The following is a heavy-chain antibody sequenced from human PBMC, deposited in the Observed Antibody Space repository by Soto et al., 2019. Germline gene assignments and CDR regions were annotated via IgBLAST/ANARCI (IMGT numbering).Heavy chain of an antibody. D-gene: IGHD3-3*01. CDR3: ARDQPFSGYDFWSGYYYYYYYGMDV. Sequence: LSLTCTVSGGSISSGDYYWSWIRQPPGKGLEWIGYIYYSGSTYYNPSLKSRVTISVDTSKNQFSLKLSSVTAADTAVYYCARDQPFSGYDFWSGYYYYYYYGMDVWGQGTTVTVSS. CDR2: IYYSGST. CDR1: GGSISSGDYY. J-gene: IGHJ6*02. V-gene: IGHV4-30-4*01.